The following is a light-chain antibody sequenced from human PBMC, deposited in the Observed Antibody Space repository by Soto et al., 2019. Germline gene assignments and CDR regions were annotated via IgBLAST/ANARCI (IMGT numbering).Light chain of an antibody. CDR1: QSVTSSY. J-gene: IGKJ4*01. CDR2: GAS. CDR3: QQYGSSPLT. V-gene: IGKV3-20*01. Sequence: EIVLTQSPGTLSLSPGERATLSCRASQSVTSSYLAWYQQKPGHAPRLLIYGASSRATGIPDRFSGSGSGAYVTLTISRLETEDFAVYYGQQYGSSPLTFGGGTKVEIK.